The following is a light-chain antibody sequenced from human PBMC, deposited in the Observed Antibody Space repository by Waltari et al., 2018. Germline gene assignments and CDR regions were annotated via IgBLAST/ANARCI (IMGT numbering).Light chain of an antibody. CDR2: DVH. CDR1: SSDVGGYNY. J-gene: IGLJ1*01. CDR3: TSYTRSSTYV. V-gene: IGLV2-14*03. Sequence: QSALTQPASVSGSPGQSITISCTGTSSDVGGYNYVSWYQQHPGKAPILMIYDVHIRPSGVSDRFSGSKSGNTASLTISGLQSEDEADYYCTSYTRSSTYVFGTGTKVTVL.